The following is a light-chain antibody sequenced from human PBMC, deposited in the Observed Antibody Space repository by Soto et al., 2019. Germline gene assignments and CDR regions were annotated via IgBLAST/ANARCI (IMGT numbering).Light chain of an antibody. CDR1: SSDVGGYNF. J-gene: IGLJ2*01. CDR3: SSFAGGNNLL. V-gene: IGLV2-8*01. Sequence: QSALTQPPSASGSPGQSVTISCTGTSSDVGGYNFVSWSQQHPGKAPKLLIYEVSKRPSGVPDRFSGSKSDNTASLTVSGLQAEDEADYYCSSFAGGNNLLFGGGTKLTVL. CDR2: EVS.